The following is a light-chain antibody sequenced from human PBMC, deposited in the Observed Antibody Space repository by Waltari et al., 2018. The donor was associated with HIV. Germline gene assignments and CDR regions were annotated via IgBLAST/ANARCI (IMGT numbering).Light chain of an antibody. Sequence: FMLTQPNSVSDSPAKTVTISCTGSSSSIAHNYVQWYQQRPGSAPPTVIYEHNQRPSGVPDRFSGSIDSSSNSASLTISGLKTEDEADYYCQSYDSITWVFGGGTKLTVL. V-gene: IGLV6-57*02. CDR2: EHN. CDR1: SSSIAHNY. J-gene: IGLJ3*02. CDR3: QSYDSITWV.